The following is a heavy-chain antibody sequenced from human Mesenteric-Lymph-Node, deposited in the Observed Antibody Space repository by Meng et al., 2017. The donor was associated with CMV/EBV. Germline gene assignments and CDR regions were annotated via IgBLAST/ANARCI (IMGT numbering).Heavy chain of an antibody. Sequence: GGSLRLSCAASGFTFDDYGMSCVRQVPGKGLEWVSGINWNGGSTGYADSVKGRFTISRDNAKNSLYLQMNSLRAEDTAVYYCAKDEAAMVGGYYYGMDVWGQGTTVTVSS. V-gene: IGHV3-20*04. J-gene: IGHJ6*02. D-gene: IGHD5-18*01. CDR3: AKDEAAMVGGYYYGMDV. CDR2: INWNGGST. CDR1: GFTFDDYG.